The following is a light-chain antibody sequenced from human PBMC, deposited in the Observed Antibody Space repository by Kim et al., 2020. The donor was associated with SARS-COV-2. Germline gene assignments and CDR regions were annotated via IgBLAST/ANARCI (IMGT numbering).Light chain of an antibody. CDR2: QDS. V-gene: IGLV3-1*01. J-gene: IGLJ3*02. CDR1: KLGDKY. Sequence: SYELTQPPSVSVSPGQTASITCSGDKLGDKYASWYQQKPGQSPVLVIYQDSKRPSGIPERFSGSNSGNTATLTISGTQAMDEADYYCQAWDSSTAWVFGGGTQLTVL. CDR3: QAWDSSTAWV.